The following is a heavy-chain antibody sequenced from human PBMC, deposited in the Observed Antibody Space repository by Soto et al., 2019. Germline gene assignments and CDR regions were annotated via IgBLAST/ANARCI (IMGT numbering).Heavy chain of an antibody. V-gene: IGHV2-70*01. CDR2: IDWDDDK. CDR1: GFSLSTSGMC. CDR3: ARMSTVTTLGWFDP. Sequence: SGPTLVNPTQTLTLTCTFSGFSLSTSGMCVSWIRQPPGKALEWLALIDWDDDKYYSTSLKTRLTISKDTSKNQVVLTMTNMDPVDTGTYYCARMSTVTTLGWFDPWGQGTLVTVSS. D-gene: IGHD4-17*01. J-gene: IGHJ5*02.